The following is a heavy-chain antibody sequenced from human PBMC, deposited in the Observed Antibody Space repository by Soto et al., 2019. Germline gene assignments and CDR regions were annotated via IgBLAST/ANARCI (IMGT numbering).Heavy chain of an antibody. V-gene: IGHV4-34*01. CDR3: ARDLGRGYCTNGVCYVDY. Sequence: QVQLQQWGAGLLKPSETLSLTCAVYGGSFSGYYWSWIRQPPGKGLEWIGEINHSRSTNYNPSLKSRVTISVDTSKNQLSLKLSSVTAADTAVYYCARDLGRGYCTNGVCYVDYWGQGTLVTVSS. J-gene: IGHJ4*02. CDR1: GGSFSGYY. D-gene: IGHD2-8*01. CDR2: INHSRST.